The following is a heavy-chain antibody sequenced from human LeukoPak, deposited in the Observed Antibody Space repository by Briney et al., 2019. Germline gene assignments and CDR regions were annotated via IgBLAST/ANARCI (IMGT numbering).Heavy chain of an antibody. D-gene: IGHD5-12*01. CDR3: ARVSGYDWESFYDY. J-gene: IGHJ4*02. V-gene: IGHV4-4*07. CDR1: RGSTSTYY. Sequence: SETLSLTCTVSRGSTSTYYWSWIRQPAGKGLEWIGRIYPSGNTNFNPSLMSRVTMSIDTSKNQFSLKLNSVTAADTAVYYCARVSGYDWESFYDYWGQGTLVTVSS. CDR2: IYPSGNT.